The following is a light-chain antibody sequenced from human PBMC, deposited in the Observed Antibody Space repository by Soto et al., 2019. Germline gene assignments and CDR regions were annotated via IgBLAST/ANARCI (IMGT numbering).Light chain of an antibody. CDR3: QQYDRSPIT. J-gene: IGKJ5*01. Sequence: EIVLTQSPGTLSLSPGERATLSCRASESVSSYLAWYQQKPGQAPRLLIYDASTRATGTPDRFSGSGSGTDFTLTVSTLEPEDFAVYYCQQYDRSPITFGQGTRLEIK. CDR1: ESVSSY. V-gene: IGKV3-20*01. CDR2: DAS.